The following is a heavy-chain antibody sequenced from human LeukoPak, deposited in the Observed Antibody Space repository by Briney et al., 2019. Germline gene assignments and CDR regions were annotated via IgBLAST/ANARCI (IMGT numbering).Heavy chain of an antibody. D-gene: IGHD6-25*01. Sequence: GASVKVSCKTSRYTFTSYYMLWVRQAPGQGLQWLGWINPNSGGTILPQQFRGSLTLTRDMSVSTAFLDLRGLTSDDTAVYYCATSSGSAVFPFDYWGQGTLVIVSA. V-gene: IGHV1-2*02. CDR1: RYTFTSYY. CDR2: INPNSGGT. CDR3: ATSSGSAVFPFDY. J-gene: IGHJ4*02.